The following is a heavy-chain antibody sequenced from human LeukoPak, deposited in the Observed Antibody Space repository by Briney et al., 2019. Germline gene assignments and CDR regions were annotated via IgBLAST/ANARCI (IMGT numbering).Heavy chain of an antibody. V-gene: IGHV4-34*01. Sequence: SETLSLTCAVYGGSFSGYYWSWIRQPPGKGLEWIGEINHSGSTNYNPSLKSRVTMSVDTSKNQFFLKLNSVTAADTAVYYCARGRPYSGGYHLDYWGQGTLVTVSA. CDR3: ARGRPYSGGYHLDY. J-gene: IGHJ4*02. D-gene: IGHD1-26*01. CDR2: INHSGST. CDR1: GGSFSGYY.